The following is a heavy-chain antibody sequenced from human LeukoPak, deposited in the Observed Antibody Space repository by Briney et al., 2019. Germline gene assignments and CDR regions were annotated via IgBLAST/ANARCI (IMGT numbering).Heavy chain of an antibody. CDR1: AFSLNAYS. Sequence: PGPSLRLSRAPSAFSLNAYSMNWVRLAPGEGLEWVSSISYTGTYIYYADSVKGRFAISRDNAQNSLYLQMNSLRAEDTAIYYCVRDRGAYRPIDYWGQGTLVTVSS. CDR2: ISYTGTYI. V-gene: IGHV3-21*04. D-gene: IGHD1-26*01. J-gene: IGHJ4*02. CDR3: VRDRGAYRPIDY.